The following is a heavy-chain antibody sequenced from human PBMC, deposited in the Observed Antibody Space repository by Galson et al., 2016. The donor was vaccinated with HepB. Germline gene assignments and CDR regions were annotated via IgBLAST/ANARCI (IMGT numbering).Heavy chain of an antibody. D-gene: IGHD6-6*01. Sequence: SVKVSCKASGYSFSSFGISWVRQAPGHGLEWMGWISAYNGDTNYAQKVRGRVTMTADTSTRTAYMELRSLRSDDTAVYYCARDLGTHVQNYYYYMDVWGKGTTVTVSS. CDR3: ARDLGTHVQNYYYYMDV. V-gene: IGHV1-18*04. CDR2: ISAYNGDT. CDR1: GYSFSSFG. J-gene: IGHJ6*03.